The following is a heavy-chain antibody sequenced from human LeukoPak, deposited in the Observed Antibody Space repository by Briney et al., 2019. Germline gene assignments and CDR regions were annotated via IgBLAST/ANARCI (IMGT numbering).Heavy chain of an antibody. Sequence: GGSLRLSCAASGFTFSSYSMTWVRQAPGKGLEWVSAISGSGGSTYYTDSVKGRFTISRDNSKNTLYLQTNSLRAEDTAVYFCASRLKNPSDYGLSKYYFDSWGQGTLVTVSS. CDR3: ASRLKNPSDYGLSKYYFDS. D-gene: IGHD4-17*01. J-gene: IGHJ4*02. CDR1: GFTFSSYS. V-gene: IGHV3-23*01. CDR2: ISGSGGST.